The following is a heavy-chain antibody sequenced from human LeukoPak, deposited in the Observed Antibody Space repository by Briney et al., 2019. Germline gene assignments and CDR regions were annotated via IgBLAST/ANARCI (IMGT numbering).Heavy chain of an antibody. V-gene: IGHV3-66*01. Sequence: PGGSLRLSCAASGFTVSSNYMSWVRQAPGKGLEWVSVIYSGGSTYYADSVKGRFTISRDNSKNTLYLQMNSLRAEDTAVYYCARAQPSGWHYYGMDVWGQGTTVTVSS. J-gene: IGHJ6*02. CDR3: ARAQPSGWHYYGMDV. CDR2: IYSGGST. D-gene: IGHD6-19*01. CDR1: GFTVSSNY.